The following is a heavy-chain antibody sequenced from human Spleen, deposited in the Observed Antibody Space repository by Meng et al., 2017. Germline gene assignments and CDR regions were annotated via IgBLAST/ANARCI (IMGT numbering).Heavy chain of an antibody. Sequence: SLKISCAASGFTFDAYSMHWVRQAPGKGLEWVSGIRWNSGSIGYADSVKGRFTISRDNAKNSLYLQMNSLRVEDTALYYYATYPRAFHMWGQGTMVTVSS. J-gene: IGHJ3*02. CDR1: GFTFDAYS. CDR2: IRWNSGSI. V-gene: IGHV3-9*01. CDR3: ATYPRAFHM.